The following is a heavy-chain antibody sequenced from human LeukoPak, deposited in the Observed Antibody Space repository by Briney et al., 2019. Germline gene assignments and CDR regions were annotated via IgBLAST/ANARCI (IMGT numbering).Heavy chain of an antibody. Sequence: GGSLRLSGAASGFTFSSHFMNWVRQAPGKGLEWVSSFSSSGSKIYSADSVKGGFTISRDDSKNSLYLQMNSLRAEDTAVYYCARERYSRSQWDGLDVWGQGTTVTVSS. CDR3: ARERYSRSQWDGLDV. CDR1: GFTFSSHF. CDR2: FSSSGSKI. V-gene: IGHV3-21*01. D-gene: IGHD6-13*01. J-gene: IGHJ6*02.